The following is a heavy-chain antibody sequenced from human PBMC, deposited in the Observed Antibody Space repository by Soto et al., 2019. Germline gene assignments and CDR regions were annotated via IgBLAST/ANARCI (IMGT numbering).Heavy chain of an antibody. D-gene: IGHD6-6*01. J-gene: IGHJ6*04. Sequence: QVQLQESGPGLVKPPQTLSPTSTVSGGSISSGGYFWSWIRQHPGKGLEWIGFIYYIGSTYYNPSLNSRVTISVDTSKNKFSLKLSSVTAADTAVYYSAREGAAPDYYYGMDVWGKGTTVTFSS. CDR2: IYYIGST. CDR3: AREGAAPDYYYGMDV. CDR1: GGSISSGGYF. V-gene: IGHV4-31*03.